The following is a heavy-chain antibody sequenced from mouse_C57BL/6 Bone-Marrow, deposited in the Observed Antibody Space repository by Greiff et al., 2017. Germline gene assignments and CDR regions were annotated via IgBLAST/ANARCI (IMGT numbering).Heavy chain of an antibody. CDR2: INPSNGGT. V-gene: IGHV1-53*01. J-gene: IGHJ4*01. CDR1: GYTFTSYW. CDR3: ARGTYDYGSSYSYYAMDY. Sequence: QVQLQQPGTELVKPGASVKLSCKASGYTFTSYWMHWVKQRPGQGLEWIGNINPSNGGTNYNEKFKSKATLTVDKSSSTAYMQLSSLTSEDSAVYYCARGTYDYGSSYSYYAMDYWGQGTSVTVSS. D-gene: IGHD1-1*01.